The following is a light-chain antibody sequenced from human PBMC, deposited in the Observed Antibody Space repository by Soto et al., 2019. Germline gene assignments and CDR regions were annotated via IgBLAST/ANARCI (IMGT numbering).Light chain of an antibody. V-gene: IGLV2-14*01. CDR3: SSYTSSTTVV. Sequence: QSVLAQPASVFGSPGQSITISCTGTSSDVGGYNYVSWYQQHPGKAPKVMIYGVSNRPSGVSNRFSASKSGNTASLTISGLQAEDEADYYCSSYTSSTTVVFGGGTKLTVL. J-gene: IGLJ2*01. CDR1: SSDVGGYNY. CDR2: GVS.